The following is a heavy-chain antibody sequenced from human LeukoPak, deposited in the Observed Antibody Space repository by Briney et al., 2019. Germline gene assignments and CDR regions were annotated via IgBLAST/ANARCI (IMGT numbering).Heavy chain of an antibody. CDR1: GFTVSSNY. V-gene: IGHV3-53*01. D-gene: IGHD3-9*01. J-gene: IGHJ4*02. Sequence: PGGSLRLSCAASGFTVSSNYMSWVRQAPGKGLEWVSVIYSGGSTYYADSVKGRFTISRDNSKNTLYLQMNSLRAEDTAVYYCARSNYDILTGYLPFDYWGQGTLVTVSS. CDR2: IYSGGST. CDR3: ARSNYDILTGYLPFDY.